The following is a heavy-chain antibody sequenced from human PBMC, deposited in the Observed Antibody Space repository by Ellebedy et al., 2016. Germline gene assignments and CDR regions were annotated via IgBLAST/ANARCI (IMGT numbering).Heavy chain of an antibody. D-gene: IGHD4-17*01. CDR2: MNPNSGNT. CDR1: GYTFTRYD. V-gene: IGHV1-8*01. Sequence: ASVKVSCKASGYTFTRYDINWVRQATGQGLEWMGWMNPNSGNTGYAQKFQGRVTMTRNTPISTAYMELSSLRSEDTAVYYCAAPYWDDYGDHEHSKTGMDVWGQGTTVTVSS. CDR3: AAPYWDDYGDHEHSKTGMDV. J-gene: IGHJ6*02.